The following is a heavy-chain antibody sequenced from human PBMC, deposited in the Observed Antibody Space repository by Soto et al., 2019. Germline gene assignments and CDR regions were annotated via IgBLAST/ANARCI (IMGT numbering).Heavy chain of an antibody. V-gene: IGHV1-69*01. CDR2: IIPIFGTA. CDR3: ASDRRREGLIAAAGTGFDP. Sequence: QVQLVQSGAEVKKPGSSVKVSCKASGGTFSSYAISWVRQAPGQGLEWMGGIIPIFGTANYAQKFQGRVTITADESTSTAYMELSSLRSEDTAVYYCASDRRREGLIAAAGTGFDPWGQGTLVTVSS. CDR1: GGTFSSYA. J-gene: IGHJ5*02. D-gene: IGHD6-13*01.